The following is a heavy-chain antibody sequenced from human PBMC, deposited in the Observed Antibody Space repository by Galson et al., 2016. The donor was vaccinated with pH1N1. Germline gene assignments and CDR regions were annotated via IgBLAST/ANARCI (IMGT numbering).Heavy chain of an antibody. CDR1: GFTYNNYA. CDR3: AREGSVNAWFAF. CDR2: ISPSGENT. V-gene: IGHV3-23*01. J-gene: IGHJ4*02. Sequence: SLRLSCAASGFTYNNYALAWVRQAPGKGLEYVSSISPSGENTYYADSVKGPYTISRDNSKHTVYLQLNSVRAEDTAIYYCAREGSVNAWFAFWGRGAPVTVS.